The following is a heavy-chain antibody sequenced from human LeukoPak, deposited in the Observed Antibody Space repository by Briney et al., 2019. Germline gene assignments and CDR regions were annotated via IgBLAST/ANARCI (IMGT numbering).Heavy chain of an antibody. CDR1: GYSFILYG. CDR2: ISTSTGDT. Sequence: ASVKVSYKTSGYSFILYGISWVRQAPGQGPEWMGWISTSTGDTKYTQKFQGRVTLTTDTSTSTACMELSSLRSDDTAVYYCARHDNYGIFVNVDYWGQGTLVTVSS. CDR3: ARHDNYGIFVNVDY. J-gene: IGHJ4*02. D-gene: IGHD4-11*01. V-gene: IGHV1-18*01.